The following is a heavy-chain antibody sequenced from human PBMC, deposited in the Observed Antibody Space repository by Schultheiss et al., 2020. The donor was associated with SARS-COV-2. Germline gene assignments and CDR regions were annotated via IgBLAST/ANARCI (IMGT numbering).Heavy chain of an antibody. J-gene: IGHJ4*02. D-gene: IGHD1-7*01. Sequence: GSLRLSCAASGFTVSSNYMSWVRQAPGKGLEWVSSISSSSSYIYYADSVKGRFTISRDNAKNSLYLQMNSLRAEDTAVYYCARVGLGESYNWNYVLDYWGQGTRVTVSS. CDR2: ISSSSSYI. V-gene: IGHV3-21*01. CDR3: ARVGLGESYNWNYVLDY. CDR1: GFTVSSNY.